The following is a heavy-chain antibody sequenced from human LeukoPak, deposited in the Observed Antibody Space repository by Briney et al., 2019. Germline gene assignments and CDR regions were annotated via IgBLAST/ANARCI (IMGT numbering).Heavy chain of an antibody. CDR3: ARDPVRLDYNHGYFDY. CDR2: VSQRGNT. J-gene: IGHJ4*02. V-gene: IGHV4-38-2*02. Sequence: ETLSLTCTVSGYSISRGNYWGWIRQTPGKGLDWMASVSQRGNTYYNPSLESRVTISIDTSKNQFSLKVRSVTATDTAVYYCARDPVRLDYNHGYFDYWGQGIMVTVSS. D-gene: IGHD4-11*01. CDR1: GYSISRGNY.